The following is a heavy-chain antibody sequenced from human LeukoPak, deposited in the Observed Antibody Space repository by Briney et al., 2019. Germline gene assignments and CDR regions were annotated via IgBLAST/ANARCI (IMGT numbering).Heavy chain of an antibody. J-gene: IGHJ4*02. CDR2: INPSGGST. D-gene: IGHD3-22*01. CDR3: ARGVGFYYDSGGYLAN. Sequence: ASVKVSCKASGYTFTSYYMHWVRQAPGQGLEWMGIINPSGGSTSYAQKFQGRVTMTRDMSTSTVYMELSSLRSEDTAVYYCARGVGFYYDSGGYLANWGKEPRVTVP. V-gene: IGHV1-46*01. CDR1: GYTFTSYY.